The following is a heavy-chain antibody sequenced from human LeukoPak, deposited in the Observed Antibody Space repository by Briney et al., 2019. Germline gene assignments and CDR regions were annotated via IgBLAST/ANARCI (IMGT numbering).Heavy chain of an antibody. CDR1: GDSVSSNNIA. D-gene: IGHD2-2*01. Sequence: PSQTLSLTCVLSGDSVSSNNIAWNWLRQSPSRGLEWLGRTYYRSKWYNDYAVSVISRININTDTSKNQFSLQLYSVTPDDTAVYYCARGRASAFDIWGQGTVVAVSS. J-gene: IGHJ3*02. V-gene: IGHV6-1*01. CDR3: ARGRASAFDI. CDR2: TYYRSKWYN.